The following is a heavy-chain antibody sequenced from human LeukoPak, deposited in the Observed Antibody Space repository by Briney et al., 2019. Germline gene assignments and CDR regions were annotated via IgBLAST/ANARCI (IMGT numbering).Heavy chain of an antibody. J-gene: IGHJ4*02. CDR2: IFNSGST. CDR1: GGSINSHY. V-gene: IGHV4-59*11. D-gene: IGHD6-13*01. CDR3: ASRPAGTTWYGVFDY. Sequence: SETLSLTCSVSGGSINSHYWSWIRQPPGKRLEGIGYIFNSGSTNYNPSLRSRVTMSVDTSRDQFFLRLSSVTAADTAIYYCASRPAGTTWYGVFDYWSQGTLVTVSS.